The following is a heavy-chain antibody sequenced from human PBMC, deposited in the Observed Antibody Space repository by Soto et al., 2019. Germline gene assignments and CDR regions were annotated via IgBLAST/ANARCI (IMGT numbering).Heavy chain of an antibody. D-gene: IGHD5-18*01. Sequence: GGSLRLSCAASGFTFSSYGMHWVRQAPGKGLEWVAVISYDGSNKYYADSVKGRFTISRDNSKNTLYLQMNSLRAEDTAVYYCAKDRTAMAAYFDYWGQGTLVTVSS. V-gene: IGHV3-30*18. J-gene: IGHJ4*02. CDR1: GFTFSSYG. CDR3: AKDRTAMAAYFDY. CDR2: ISYDGSNK.